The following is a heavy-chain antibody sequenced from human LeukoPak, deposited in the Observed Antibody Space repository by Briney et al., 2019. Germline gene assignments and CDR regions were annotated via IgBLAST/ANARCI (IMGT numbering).Heavy chain of an antibody. CDR1: GFTFSSYA. Sequence: GGSLRLSCAASGFTFSSYAMSWVRQAPGKGLEWVSAISGSGGSTYYADSVKGRFTISRDNSKNTLYLQMNSLRAEDTAVYYCARGGVLDPYFDYWGQGTLVTVSS. D-gene: IGHD3/OR15-3a*01. J-gene: IGHJ4*02. CDR2: ISGSGGST. CDR3: ARGGVLDPYFDY. V-gene: IGHV3-23*01.